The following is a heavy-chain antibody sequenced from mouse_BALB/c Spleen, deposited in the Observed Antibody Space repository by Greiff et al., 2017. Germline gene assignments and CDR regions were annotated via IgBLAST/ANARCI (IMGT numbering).Heavy chain of an antibody. Sequence: EVQLVESGAELVRSGASVKLSCTASGFNIKDYYMHWVKQRPEQGLEWIGWIDPENGDTEYAPKFQGKATMTADTSSNTAYLQLSSLTSEDTAVYYCNAALITTVPAYWGQGTLVTVSA. CDR2: IDPENGDT. J-gene: IGHJ3*01. CDR1: GFNIKDYY. CDR3: NAALITTVPAY. V-gene: IGHV14-4*02. D-gene: IGHD1-1*01.